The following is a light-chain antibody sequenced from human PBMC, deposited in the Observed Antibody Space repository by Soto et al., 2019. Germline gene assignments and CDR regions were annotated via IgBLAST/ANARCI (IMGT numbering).Light chain of an antibody. CDR3: HEYNTWLWT. CDR1: QSVNNN. CDR2: GAS. Sequence: IRKSPASLGVYTCERAALSSRSSQSVNNNLAWYQQKLGQAPRVLIYGASTRATGIPARFTGSGFWTEFILTITNLHSEDSAVYNCHEYNTWLWTFGPGTKVDIK. V-gene: IGKV3-15*01. J-gene: IGKJ1*01.